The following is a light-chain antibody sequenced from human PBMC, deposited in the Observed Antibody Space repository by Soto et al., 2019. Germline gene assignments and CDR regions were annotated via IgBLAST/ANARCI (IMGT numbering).Light chain of an antibody. V-gene: IGKV1-5*01. CDR3: QQYNRYTWT. CDR1: QSISRR. CDR2: DAS. Sequence: DIQLTQGPSTLSASVGDRVTLPCRASQSISRRLAWYHQKPGKAPKLLIYDASSLESGVPSRFGGSGSGTEFTLTISSLQPDDFAAYYCQQYNRYTWTFGQGTKVDIK. J-gene: IGKJ1*01.